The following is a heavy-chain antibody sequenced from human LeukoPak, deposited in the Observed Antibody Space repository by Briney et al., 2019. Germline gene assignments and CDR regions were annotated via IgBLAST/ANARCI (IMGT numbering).Heavy chain of an antibody. CDR3: ARGPYCGGDCYPRWYFDL. CDR2: INHSGST. D-gene: IGHD2-21*02. CDR1: GGSFSGYY. V-gene: IGHV4-34*01. Sequence: SETLSLTCAVYGGSFSGYYWSWIRQPPGKGLEWIGEINHSGSTNYNPSIKSRVTISVDTSKNQFSLKLSSVTAADTAVYYCARGPYCGGDCYPRWYFDLWGRGTLVTVSS. J-gene: IGHJ2*01.